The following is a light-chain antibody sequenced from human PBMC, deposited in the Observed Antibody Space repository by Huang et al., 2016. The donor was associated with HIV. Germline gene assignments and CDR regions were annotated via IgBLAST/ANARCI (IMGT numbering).Light chain of an antibody. CDR2: GAS. J-gene: IGKJ1*01. V-gene: IGKV1-39*01. CDR3: QQSYSTPRT. Sequence: DIQMTQSPSSLSESVGDTVTITCRASQNINTYVNWYLQKAGKAHKLLIYGASSLDSGVTSRFSGGGSGTDFTLTISTLQREDLATYYCQQSYSTPRTFGQGTKVEIK. CDR1: QNINTY.